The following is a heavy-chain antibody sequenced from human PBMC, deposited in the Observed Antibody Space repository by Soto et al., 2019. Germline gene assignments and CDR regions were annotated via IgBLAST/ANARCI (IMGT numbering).Heavy chain of an antibody. Sequence: ASVKVSCKASGYTFTSYGISWVRQAPGQGLEWMGWISAYNGNTNYAQKLQGRVTMTTDTSTSTAYMELRSLRSDDTAVYYCARDVEKYYDILTGYLRSYGMDVWGQGTTVTVSS. CDR3: ARDVEKYYDILTGYLRSYGMDV. CDR2: ISAYNGNT. CDR1: GYTFTSYG. D-gene: IGHD3-9*01. V-gene: IGHV1-18*01. J-gene: IGHJ6*02.